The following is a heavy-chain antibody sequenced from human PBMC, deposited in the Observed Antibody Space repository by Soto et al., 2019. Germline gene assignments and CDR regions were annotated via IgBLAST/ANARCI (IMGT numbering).Heavy chain of an antibody. D-gene: IGHD7-27*01. V-gene: IGHV4-30-4*01. CDR2: IYDGGTT. J-gene: IGHJ4*02. CDR1: GGSISSAAYC. CDR3: ARGPSGDKIDY. Sequence: QVQLQESGPRLVSPSQTLSLTCTVSGGSISSAAYCWSWIRQSPDKGLEWIGHIYDGGTTYSSPSLKGRVTTSADTAETQVSLKLSSVSAADTAVYYCARGPSGDKIDYWGQGIQVTVSS.